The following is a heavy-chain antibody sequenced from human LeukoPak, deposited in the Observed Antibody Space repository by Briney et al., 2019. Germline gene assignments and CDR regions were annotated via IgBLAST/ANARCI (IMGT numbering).Heavy chain of an antibody. J-gene: IGHJ4*02. V-gene: IGHV4-34*01. Sequence: SETLSLTCAVYGGSFSGYYWSWIRQPPGKGLEWIGEINHSGSTNYNPSLKSRVTISVDTSKNQFSLKLSSVTAADTAVYYCARGRSYSSSPFDYWGQGTLVTDSS. CDR3: ARGRSYSSSPFDY. CDR2: INHSGST. CDR1: GGSFSGYY. D-gene: IGHD6-6*01.